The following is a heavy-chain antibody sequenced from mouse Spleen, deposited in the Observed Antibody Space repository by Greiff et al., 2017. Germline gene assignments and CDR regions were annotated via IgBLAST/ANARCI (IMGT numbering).Heavy chain of an antibody. D-gene: IGHD2-2*01. J-gene: IGHJ4*01. CDR1: GFTFSSYA. V-gene: IGHV5-9-4*01. CDR3: ARVDGYGGYYAMDY. CDR2: ISSGGSYT. Sequence: EVQLQQSGGGLVKPGGSLKLSCAASGFTFSSYAMSWVRQSPEKRLEWVAEISSGGSYTYYPDTVTGRFTISRDNAKNTLYLEMSSLRSEDTAMYYCARVDGYGGYYAMDYWGQGTSVTVSS.